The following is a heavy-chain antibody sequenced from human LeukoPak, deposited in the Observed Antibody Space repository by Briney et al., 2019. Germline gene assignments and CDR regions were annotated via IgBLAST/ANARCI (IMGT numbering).Heavy chain of an antibody. V-gene: IGHV1-2*02. CDR1: GYTFTGYH. CDR2: INPNSGGT. D-gene: IGHD2-2*01. Sequence: ASVKVSCKASGYTFTGYHMHWVRQALGQGLEWIGWINPNSGGTNYAQKFQGRVTMTRDTSISTAYMELSRLRSDDTAVYYCAIHQLPSYFDYWGQGTLVTVSS. J-gene: IGHJ4*02. CDR3: AIHQLPSYFDY.